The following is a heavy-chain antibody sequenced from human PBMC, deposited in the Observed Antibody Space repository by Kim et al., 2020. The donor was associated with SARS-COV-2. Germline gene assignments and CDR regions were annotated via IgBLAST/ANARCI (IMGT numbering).Heavy chain of an antibody. CDR3: KSSGYYRYYYYGMGA. Sequence: GGSLKLSCAASGVTFSGSAMHWVRQASGKGLEWVGRIRSKANSYATAYAASVKGRFTISRDDSKNTAYLQMNSLKTEDTAVYYCKSSGYYRYYYYGMGACGQRTTVRVSS. J-gene: IGHJ6*02. D-gene: IGHD3-22*01. CDR1: GVTFSGSA. CDR2: IRSKANSYAT. V-gene: IGHV3-73*01.